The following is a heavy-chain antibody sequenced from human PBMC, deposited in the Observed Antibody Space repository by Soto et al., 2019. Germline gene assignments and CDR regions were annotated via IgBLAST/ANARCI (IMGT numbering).Heavy chain of an antibody. J-gene: IGHJ1*01. CDR2: IHSSGSI. Sequence: SETLSLTCTVSGGSISSDDYYWSWIRQAPGRGLEWIGYIHSSGSIYYHPPLKSRATMSIDTAGNQFSLKVSSVTVADTAVYYCARDLDGLHDDTSGPFPRPGWGQGTLVTVSS. CDR1: GGSISSDDYY. CDR3: ARDLDGLHDDTSGPFPRPG. D-gene: IGHD3-22*01. V-gene: IGHV4-30-4*01.